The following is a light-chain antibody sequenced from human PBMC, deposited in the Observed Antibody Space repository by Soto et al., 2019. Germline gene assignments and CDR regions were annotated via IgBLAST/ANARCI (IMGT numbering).Light chain of an antibody. CDR1: QRISSS. Sequence: DIQMTQSPSTLSASVGDRVTITCRASQRISSSLAWYQLKPGKAPKLLIFDASTLESGVPSRFSGSGSGTEFTLTISTVQPDDFATYYCQQYTGYSRTFGQGTKVEI. V-gene: IGKV1-5*01. CDR2: DAS. J-gene: IGKJ1*01. CDR3: QQYTGYSRT.